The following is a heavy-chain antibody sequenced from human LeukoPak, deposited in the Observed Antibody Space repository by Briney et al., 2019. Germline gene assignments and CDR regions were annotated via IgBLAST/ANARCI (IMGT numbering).Heavy chain of an antibody. CDR1: GGPLSSSSYY. CDR2: IYYSGST. D-gene: IGHD2-15*01. CDR3: ARERSIVGVETATHPGLTIFDI. J-gene: IGHJ3*02. V-gene: IGHV4-39*07. Sequence: SETLSLTCTVSGGPLSSSSYYWGWIRQPPGKGLEWIGSIYYSGSTYSNPSLKSRATISVDTSKTQVSLKLSSVTAADTAVYYCARERSIVGVETATHPGLTIFDIWGQGTKVTVAS.